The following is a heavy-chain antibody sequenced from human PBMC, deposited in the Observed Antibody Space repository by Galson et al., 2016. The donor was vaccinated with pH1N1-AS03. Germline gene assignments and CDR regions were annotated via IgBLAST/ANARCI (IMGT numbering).Heavy chain of an antibody. CDR3: ARDGKTGIAAGGNGCDL. CDR2: TSVYNGNS. D-gene: IGHD6-13*01. CDR1: NYTFASHG. Sequence: VKVSCKASNYTFASHGISWVRQTPGQGLEWIGWTSVYNGNSRYAQKFQGRVTMTTDTSTSTAFMELRSLRSDDTAFYYGARDGKTGIAAGGNGCDLWGQGTLVTVS. V-gene: IGHV1-18*01. J-gene: IGHJ4*02.